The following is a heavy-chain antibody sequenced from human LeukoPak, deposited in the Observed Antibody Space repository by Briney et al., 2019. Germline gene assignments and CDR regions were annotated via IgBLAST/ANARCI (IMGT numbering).Heavy chain of an antibody. CDR3: ARHWSSSGWLIDY. Sequence: SETLSLTCTVSGGSISIDYWSWIRQPPGKGLEWIGYISYSGSTNYNPSLKSRVTILKDTSKNQFSLKVSSVTAADTAVYYRARHWSSSGWLIDYWGQGTLVTVSS. V-gene: IGHV4-59*08. CDR2: ISYSGST. CDR1: GGSISIDY. J-gene: IGHJ4*02. D-gene: IGHD6-19*01.